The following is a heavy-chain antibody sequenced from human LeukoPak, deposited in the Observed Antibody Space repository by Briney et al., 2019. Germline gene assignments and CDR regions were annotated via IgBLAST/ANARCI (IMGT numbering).Heavy chain of an antibody. V-gene: IGHV1-46*01. D-gene: IGHD3-10*01. CDR2: INPSGGST. J-gene: IGHJ4*02. Sequence: GASVKVSCKASGYTFTSYYMHWVRQAPGQGLEWMGIINPSGGSTSYAQKFQGRVTMTRDTSTSTVYMELSSLRFEDTAVYYCARAIYGSGSYYTPPGPDYWGQGTLVTVSS. CDR1: GYTFTSYY. CDR3: ARAIYGSGSYYTPPGPDY.